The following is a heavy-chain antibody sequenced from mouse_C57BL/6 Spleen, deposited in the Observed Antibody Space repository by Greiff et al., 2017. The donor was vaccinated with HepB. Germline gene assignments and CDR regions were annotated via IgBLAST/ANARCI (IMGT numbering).Heavy chain of an antibody. V-gene: IGHV1-50*01. CDR3: ARPLITTVVEDYAMDY. CDR2: IDPSDSYT. Sequence: QVQLQQSGAELVKPGASVKLSCKASGYTFTSYWMQWVKQRPGQGLEWIGEIDPSDSYTNYNQKFKGKATLTVDTSSSTAYMQLSSLTSEDSAVYYCARPLITTVVEDYAMDYWGQGTSVTVSS. J-gene: IGHJ4*01. CDR1: GYTFTSYW. D-gene: IGHD1-1*01.